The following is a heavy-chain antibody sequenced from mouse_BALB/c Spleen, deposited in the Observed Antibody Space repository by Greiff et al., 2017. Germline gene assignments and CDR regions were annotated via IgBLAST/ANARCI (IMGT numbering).Heavy chain of an antibody. V-gene: IGHV5-6-5*01. Sequence: EVKLMESGGGLVKPGGSLKLSCAASGFTFSSYAMSWVHQTPEKRLEWVASISSGGSTYYPDSVKGRFTISRDNARNILYLQMSSLRSEDTAMYYCARETTATGYAMDYWGQGTSVTVSS. CDR2: ISSGGST. D-gene: IGHD1-2*01. CDR1: GFTFSSYA. CDR3: ARETTATGYAMDY. J-gene: IGHJ4*01.